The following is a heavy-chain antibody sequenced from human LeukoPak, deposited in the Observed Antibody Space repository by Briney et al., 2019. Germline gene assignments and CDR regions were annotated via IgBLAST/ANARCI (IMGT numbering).Heavy chain of an antibody. CDR1: GLTFSSYG. D-gene: IGHD6-13*01. Sequence: GRSLRLSCAASGLTFSSYGMHWVRQAPGKGLEWVAVISYDGSNKYYADSVKGRFTVSRDNSKNTLYLQMNSLRAEDTAVYYCAKDTGYSSSWYSYYYYYYGMDVWGQGTTVTVSS. CDR3: AKDTGYSSSWYSYYYYYYGMDV. J-gene: IGHJ6*02. V-gene: IGHV3-30*18. CDR2: ISYDGSNK.